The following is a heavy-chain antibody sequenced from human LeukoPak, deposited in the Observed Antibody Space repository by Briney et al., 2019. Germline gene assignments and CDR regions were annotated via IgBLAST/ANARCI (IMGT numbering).Heavy chain of an antibody. Sequence: PGGSLRLSCAASGLTFSSYSMNWVRQAPGKGLEWVSSISSSSSYIYYADSVKGRFTISRDNAKNSLYLQMNSLRAEDTAVYYCARQGLYSSGWSPVGYFDLWGRGTLVTVSS. D-gene: IGHD6-19*01. J-gene: IGHJ2*01. V-gene: IGHV3-21*01. CDR1: GLTFSSYS. CDR3: ARQGLYSSGWSPVGYFDL. CDR2: ISSSSSYI.